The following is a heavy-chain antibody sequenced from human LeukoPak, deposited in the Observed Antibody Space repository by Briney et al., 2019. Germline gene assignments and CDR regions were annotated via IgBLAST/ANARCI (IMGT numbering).Heavy chain of an antibody. V-gene: IGHV3-48*04. Sequence: PGGSLRLSCAASGFTFSSYSMNWVRQAPGKGLEWVSYISSSSSTIYYADSVKGRFTLSRDNAKNSLYLQMNSLRAEDTAVYYCAREGSSGFWDSPFDYWGQGTLVTVSS. CDR3: AREGSSGFWDSPFDY. CDR1: GFTFSSYS. CDR2: ISSSSSTI. J-gene: IGHJ4*02. D-gene: IGHD6-19*01.